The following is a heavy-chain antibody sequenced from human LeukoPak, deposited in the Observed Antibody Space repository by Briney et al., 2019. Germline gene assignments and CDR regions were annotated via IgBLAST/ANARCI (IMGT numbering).Heavy chain of an antibody. Sequence: PSQTLSLTCTVSGDSISSYYWSWIRHPPGKGREWIGYMYYSESTNYNPSLKSRVTMSVDTSKNQFSLKLSSVSAADTAVYYCARELAVAGKTVFDSWGQGTLVTVSS. D-gene: IGHD6-19*01. CDR3: ARELAVAGKTVFDS. V-gene: IGHV4-59*01. CDR2: MYYSEST. J-gene: IGHJ4*02. CDR1: GDSISSYY.